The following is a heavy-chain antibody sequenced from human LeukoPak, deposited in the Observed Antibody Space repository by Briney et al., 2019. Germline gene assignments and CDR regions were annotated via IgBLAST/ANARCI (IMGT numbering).Heavy chain of an antibody. CDR1: GHSIRSGGYS. V-gene: IGHV4-30-2*01. Sequence: SQPLSRTCAVSGHSIRSGGYSWSWIRQPLGKGLEWGGYIYHSRSTYYNPSLKSRLTISVDRSTNRISLKRSSVTAADTAVYYCARAGAWLQSWSFDYWGQGTLVTV. J-gene: IGHJ4*02. CDR2: IYHSRST. D-gene: IGHD5-24*01. CDR3: ARAGAWLQSWSFDY.